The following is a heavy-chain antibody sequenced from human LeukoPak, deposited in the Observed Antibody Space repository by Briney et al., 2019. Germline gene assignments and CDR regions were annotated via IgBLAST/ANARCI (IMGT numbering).Heavy chain of an antibody. D-gene: IGHD2-2*01. CDR1: GGSISSGGYY. Sequence: PSQTLSLTCTVSGGSISSGGYYWSWIRQHPGKGLEWIGYIYYSGSTYYNPSLKSRVTISVDTSKNQFSLKLSSVTAADTAVYYCARAGYCSSTSCYLYNYWGQGTLVTVSS. CDR2: IYYSGST. J-gene: IGHJ4*02. CDR3: ARAGYCSSTSCYLYNY. V-gene: IGHV4-31*03.